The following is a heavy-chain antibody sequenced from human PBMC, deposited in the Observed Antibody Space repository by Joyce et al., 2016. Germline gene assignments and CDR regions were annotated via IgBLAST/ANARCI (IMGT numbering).Heavy chain of an antibody. Sequence: EVQVVESGGDLIQPGGSLRLSCGVSGFPVSNSDRNWVRQAAGKGLEGVSVLYGGGGTYNADSVKGRFTISRDNSKNTLYLQMNSLRAEDTAVYYCARRRDWGQGTLVIVSS. J-gene: IGHJ1*01. CDR3: ARRRD. V-gene: IGHV3-53*01. CDR1: GFPVSNSD. CDR2: LYGGGGT.